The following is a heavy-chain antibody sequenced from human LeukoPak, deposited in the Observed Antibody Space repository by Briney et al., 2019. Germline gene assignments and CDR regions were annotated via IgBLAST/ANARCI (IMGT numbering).Heavy chain of an antibody. V-gene: IGHV1-46*03. CDR2: INPSGGST. CDR1: GYTFTSYY. J-gene: IGHJ5*02. Sequence: ASVKVSCKASGYTFTSYYMHWVRQAPGQGLEWMGIINPSGGSTSYAQKFQGRVTMTRDTSTSTVYMELSSLRSEDTAVYYCPRSRRITLFGVVRRSGNWFDPWGQGTLVTVSS. CDR3: PRSRRITLFGVVRRSGNWFDP. D-gene: IGHD3-3*01.